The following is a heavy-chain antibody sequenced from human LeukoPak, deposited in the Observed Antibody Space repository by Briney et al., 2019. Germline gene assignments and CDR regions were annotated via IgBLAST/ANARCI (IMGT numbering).Heavy chain of an antibody. CDR1: GDSVSSNSAA. Sequence: SQTLSLTCAISGDSVSSNSAAWNWIRQSPSRGLEWLGRTYYNSMWYTDYALSVKSRIRVTPDTSKNQFSLQLNSVTPDDSAMYYCARNYYGSGSFYTFAQWDQGTLVTVSS. CDR3: ARNYYGSGSFYTFAQ. CDR2: TYYNSMWYT. V-gene: IGHV6-1*01. J-gene: IGHJ4*02. D-gene: IGHD3-10*01.